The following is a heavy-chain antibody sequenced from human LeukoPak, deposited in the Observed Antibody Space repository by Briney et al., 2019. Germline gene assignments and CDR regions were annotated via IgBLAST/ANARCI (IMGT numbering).Heavy chain of an antibody. D-gene: IGHD6-13*01. CDR1: GYTFTGYY. Sequence: ASVKVSCKASGYTFTGYYMHWVRQAPGQGLEWMGRINPNSGGTNYAQKFQGRVTMTRDTSISTAYMELSRLGSDDTAVYYCARGGLAAAGTYPCNDYWGQGTLVTVSS. V-gene: IGHV1-2*06. J-gene: IGHJ4*02. CDR3: ARGGLAAAGTYPCNDY. CDR2: INPNSGGT.